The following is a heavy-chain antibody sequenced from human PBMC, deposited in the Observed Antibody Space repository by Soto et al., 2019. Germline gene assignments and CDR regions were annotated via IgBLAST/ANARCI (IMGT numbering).Heavy chain of an antibody. CDR3: AKRVPGWYYVDY. Sequence: EVQLLESGGGLVQPGGSLRLSCAASGFTFRNFAMSWVRQAPGKGLEWVSAITGSTGGTYYADSVKGRFTISRDNSKNTLYLQMNSLRAEDTAVYYCAKRVPGWYYVDYWGQGTLVTVSS. J-gene: IGHJ4*02. CDR2: ITGSTGGT. V-gene: IGHV3-23*01. D-gene: IGHD2-15*01. CDR1: GFTFRNFA.